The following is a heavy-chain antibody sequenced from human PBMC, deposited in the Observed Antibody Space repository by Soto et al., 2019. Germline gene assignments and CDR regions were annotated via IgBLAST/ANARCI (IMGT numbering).Heavy chain of an antibody. CDR1: GYTFTSYG. J-gene: IGHJ4*02. CDR3: AKGPSPSGGFERIDQ. V-gene: IGHV1-18*01. D-gene: IGHD5-12*01. Sequence: ASVKVSCKASGYTFTSYGIIWVRQAPGQGLEWMGWISAYNGNTNYAQKLQGRVTMTTDTSTSTAYMELRSLRAEDTAVYYCAKGPSPSGGFERIDQWGQGTLVTVSS. CDR2: ISAYNGNT.